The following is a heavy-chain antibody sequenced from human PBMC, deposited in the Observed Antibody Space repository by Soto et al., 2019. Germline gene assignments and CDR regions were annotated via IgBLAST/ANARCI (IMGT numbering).Heavy chain of an antibody. CDR2: ISRSSTGI. CDR1: GFTFSLYS. V-gene: IGHV3-48*02. D-gene: IGHD6-19*01. Sequence: EVQLVESGGGLVQPGGSLRLSCAASGFTFSLYSMSWVRQAPGKGLEWASYISRSSTGIHYADSVKGRFTISRDDATNSMHLQMTSLRDGDTAVYYCARAVTWGLDVWGQGTRFRISS. CDR3: ARAVTWGLDV. J-gene: IGHJ6*02.